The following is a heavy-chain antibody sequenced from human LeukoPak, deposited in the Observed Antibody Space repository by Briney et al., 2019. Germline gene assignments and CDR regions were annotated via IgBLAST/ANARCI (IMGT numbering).Heavy chain of an antibody. CDR3: ARSRVTGAFDI. D-gene: IGHD4-11*01. J-gene: IGHJ3*02. Sequence: SQTLSLTCAISGDSVSSNSAAWNWVRQSSSRGLEWLGRTYYRSKWYNDYGVSVKSRVTVKPDTSKNDFSLQLSSVTPEDTAVYYCARSRVTGAFDIWGQGTMVTVSS. V-gene: IGHV6-1*01. CDR1: GDSVSSNSAA. CDR2: TYYRSKWYN.